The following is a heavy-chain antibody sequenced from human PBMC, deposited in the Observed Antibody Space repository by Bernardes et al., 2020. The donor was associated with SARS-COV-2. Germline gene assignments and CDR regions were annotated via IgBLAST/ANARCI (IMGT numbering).Heavy chain of an antibody. D-gene: IGHD2-15*01. CDR2: INPNSGGT. J-gene: IGHJ4*02. Sequence: SVKVSCKASGYTFTGYCMHWVRQAPGQGLEWMGWINPNSGGTNYAQKFQGRVTMTRDTSISTAYMELSRLRSDDTAVYYCARDSGRGVVVVVVAATFDYWGQGTLVTVSS. CDR3: ARDSGRGVVVVVVAATFDY. CDR1: GYTFTGYC. V-gene: IGHV1-2*02.